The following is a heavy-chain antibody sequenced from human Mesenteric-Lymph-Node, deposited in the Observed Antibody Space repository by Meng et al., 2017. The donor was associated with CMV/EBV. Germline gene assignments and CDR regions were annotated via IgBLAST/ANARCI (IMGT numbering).Heavy chain of an antibody. J-gene: IGHJ6*02. D-gene: IGHD2-15*01. Sequence: SVKVSCKASGGTFSSYTISWVRQAPGQGLEWMGRIIPILGIANYAQKFQGRVTITADKSTSTAYMELSSLRSEDTAVYYCAACSPDPYYSYGMDIWGQGTTVTVSS. V-gene: IGHV1-69*02. CDR3: AACSPDPYYSYGMDI. CDR2: IIPILGIA. CDR1: GGTFSSYT.